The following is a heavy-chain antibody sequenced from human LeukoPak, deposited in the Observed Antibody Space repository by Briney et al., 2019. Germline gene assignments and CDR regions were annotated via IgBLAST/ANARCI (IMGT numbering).Heavy chain of an antibody. J-gene: IGHJ4*02. D-gene: IGHD7-27*01. Sequence: GGSLRLSCAASGFTFDDYAMSWVRQAPGKGLEWVSGINWNGGSTGYADSVKGRFTISRDNAKNSLFLQMNSLRVEDTAVYYCARNWGGSDYWGQGTLVTVSS. V-gene: IGHV3-20*04. CDR3: ARNWGGSDY. CDR1: GFTFDDYA. CDR2: INWNGGST.